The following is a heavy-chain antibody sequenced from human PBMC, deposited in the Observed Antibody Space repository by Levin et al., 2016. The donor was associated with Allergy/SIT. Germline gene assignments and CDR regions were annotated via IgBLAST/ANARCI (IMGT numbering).Heavy chain of an antibody. J-gene: IGHJ4*02. Sequence: SETLSLTCTVSGGSISSGGYYWSWIRQHPGKGLEWIGYIYYSGSTYYNPSLKSRVTMSVDTSKNQFSLKLSSVTAADTAVYYCARDFGILTGGCFDYWGQGTLVTVSS. CDR2: IYYSGST. V-gene: IGHV4-31*03. CDR3: ARDFGILTGGCFDY. CDR1: GGSISSGGYY. D-gene: IGHD3-9*01.